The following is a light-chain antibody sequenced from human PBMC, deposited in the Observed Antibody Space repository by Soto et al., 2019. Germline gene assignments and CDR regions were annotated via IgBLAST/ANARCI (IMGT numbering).Light chain of an antibody. Sequence: EIVLTQSPGTLSLSPGERATLSCRASQSVSSTFLAWYQQKPGQAPRLLIYDACSRATGIPDRFSGSGSGTDFSLIISRLEPEDFAVYYCQQYSSSPPTLTFGGGTKVEI. CDR3: QQYSSSPPTLT. J-gene: IGKJ4*01. CDR2: DAC. CDR1: QSVSSTF. V-gene: IGKV3-20*01.